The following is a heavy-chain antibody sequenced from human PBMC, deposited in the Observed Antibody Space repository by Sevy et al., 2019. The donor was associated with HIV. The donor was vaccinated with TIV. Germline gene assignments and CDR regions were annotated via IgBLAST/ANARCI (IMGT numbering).Heavy chain of an antibody. CDR2: ISRSGGST. J-gene: IGHJ6*02. Sequence: GGSLRLSCAASGFTFSNYAMTWVRQAPGKGLEWVSSISRSGGSTYYADSVKCRFTISRDNSKNTLYVQMNSLRAEDTALYYCAKVVVVVPVADYGLDVWGQGTTVTVSS. D-gene: IGHD2-2*01. CDR3: AKVVVVVPVADYGLDV. V-gene: IGHV3-23*01. CDR1: GFTFSNYA.